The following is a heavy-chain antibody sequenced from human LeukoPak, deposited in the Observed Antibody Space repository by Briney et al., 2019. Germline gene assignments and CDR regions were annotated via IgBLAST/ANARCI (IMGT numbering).Heavy chain of an antibody. V-gene: IGHV3-33*01. CDR2: IWYDGSNK. J-gene: IGHJ3*02. CDR1: GFTFSSYG. Sequence: GGSLRLSCAASGFTFSSYGMHWVRQAPGKGLEWVAVIWYDGSNKYYADSVKGRFTISRDNYKNTLNLQMSSLRAEDTAVYYCVVSYLYAFDIWGQGTMVTVSS. CDR3: VVSYLYAFDI. D-gene: IGHD5-18*01.